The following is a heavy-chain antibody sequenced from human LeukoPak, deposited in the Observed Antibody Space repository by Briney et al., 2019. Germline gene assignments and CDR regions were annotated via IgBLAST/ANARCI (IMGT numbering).Heavy chain of an antibody. CDR3: ARDLPYYYDSSGPDY. D-gene: IGHD3-22*01. CDR1: GFTFGDYT. Sequence: PGGSLRLSCTASGFTFGDYTMSWVRQAPGKGLEWVGFIRSKAYGGTTEYAASVQGRLTISRDDSKNIASLQMNSLKSEDTAVYFCARDLPYYYDSSGPDYWGQGTLVTVSS. V-gene: IGHV3-49*04. CDR2: IRSKAYGGTT. J-gene: IGHJ4*02.